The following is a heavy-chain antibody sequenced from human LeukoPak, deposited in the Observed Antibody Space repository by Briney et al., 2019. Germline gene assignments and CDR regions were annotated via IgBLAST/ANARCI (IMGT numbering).Heavy chain of an antibody. CDR3: ATLTVATSFDY. Sequence: GGSLRLSCAASGFSFSVYEMHRVRQAPGKGLEWISDISSSGTTTYYADSVKGRFTISRDNAKNSLYLQMNSLRAEDTAVYYCATLTVATSFDYWGQGTLVTVSS. D-gene: IGHD4-17*01. V-gene: IGHV3-48*03. J-gene: IGHJ4*02. CDR2: ISSSGTTT. CDR1: GFSFSVYE.